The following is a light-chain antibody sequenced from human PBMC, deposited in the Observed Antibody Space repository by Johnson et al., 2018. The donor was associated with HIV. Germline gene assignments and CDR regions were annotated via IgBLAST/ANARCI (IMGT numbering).Light chain of an antibody. V-gene: IGLV1-51*02. J-gene: IGLJ1*01. CDR1: SSNIGNNY. CDR2: ENN. Sequence: QSVLTQPPSVSAAPGQKVTISCSGTSSNIGNNYVSWYQQFPGTAPKLLIYENNKRPSGIPDRFSGSKSGTSATLGITGLQTGDEADYYCGTWDSSLSASYVFGTGTQVTVL. CDR3: GTWDSSLSASYV.